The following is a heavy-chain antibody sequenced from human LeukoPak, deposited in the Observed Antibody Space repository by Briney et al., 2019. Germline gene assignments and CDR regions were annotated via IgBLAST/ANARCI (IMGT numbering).Heavy chain of an antibody. Sequence: ASVKVSCKVSGYTLTELSMHCVRQAPGQGLEWLGGFDPEDGETIYAQKFQGRVTMTEDTSTDTAYMELSSLRSEDTAVYYCARGQYCTNGVCRDFDYWGQGTLVTVSS. CDR2: FDPEDGET. V-gene: IGHV1-24*01. CDR3: ARGQYCTNGVCRDFDY. J-gene: IGHJ4*02. CDR1: GYTLTELS. D-gene: IGHD2-8*01.